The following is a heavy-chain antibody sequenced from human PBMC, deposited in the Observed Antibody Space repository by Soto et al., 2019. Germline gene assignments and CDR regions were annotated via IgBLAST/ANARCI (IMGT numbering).Heavy chain of an antibody. Sequence: EVQLVESGGGLVTPGGSLRLSCAASGFTFSSYSMNWVRQATGKGLEWVSSISSSSSYIYYADSVKGRFTISRDNAKNSLYLQMNSLRAEDTAVYYCARVGGQLVPGFDYWGQGTLVTVSS. J-gene: IGHJ4*02. CDR3: ARVGGQLVPGFDY. V-gene: IGHV3-21*01. D-gene: IGHD6-6*01. CDR2: ISSSSSYI. CDR1: GFTFSSYS.